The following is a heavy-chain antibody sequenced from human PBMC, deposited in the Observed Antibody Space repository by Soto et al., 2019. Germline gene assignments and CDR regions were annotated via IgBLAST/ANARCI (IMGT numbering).Heavy chain of an antibody. CDR3: AKVSASGSGTDTNRNFYYHYYGMAV. D-gene: IGHD3-10*01. Sequence: DVQLLESGGGLAQPGGSLRLSCAASGFTFSSYALPWVRQAPGQGLEWVSTINGGGSSTYYADSVKGRFTSSRGNSKNTPYLKINSLRADDTALYYWAKVSASGSGTDTNRNFYYHYYGMAVLGQGTTVTVSS. J-gene: IGHJ6*02. CDR1: GFTFSSYA. V-gene: IGHV3-23*01. CDR2: INGGGSST.